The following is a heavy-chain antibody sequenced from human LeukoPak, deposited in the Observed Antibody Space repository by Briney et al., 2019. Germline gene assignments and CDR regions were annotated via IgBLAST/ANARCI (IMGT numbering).Heavy chain of an antibody. CDR3: ARDRAPAGRGRGGDFDC. V-gene: IGHV4-4*07. Sequence: SETLSLTCTVSGASISSHYWTWLRQPAGKGLEWIGRIHNSGTTNYNPSLKSRVTISVDTSRNQFSLKLTSVTAADTAVCYRARDRAPAGRGRGGDFDCWSQGTLVTASS. D-gene: IGHD6-13*01. J-gene: IGHJ4*02. CDR1: GASISSHY. CDR2: IHNSGTT.